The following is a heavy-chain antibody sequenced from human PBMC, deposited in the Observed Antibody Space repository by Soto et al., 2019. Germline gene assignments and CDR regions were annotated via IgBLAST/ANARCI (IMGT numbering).Heavy chain of an antibody. D-gene: IGHD1-26*01. CDR1: GGSISSGGYP. CDR2: IYHSGST. Sequence: PSETLSLTCAVSGGSISSGGYPWSWIRQPPGKGLEWIGYIYHSGSTYYNPSLKSRVTISVDRSKNQFSLKLSSVTAADTAVYYCARGNYYASNFDYWGQGTLVTVSS. V-gene: IGHV4-30-2*01. CDR3: ARGNYYASNFDY. J-gene: IGHJ4*02.